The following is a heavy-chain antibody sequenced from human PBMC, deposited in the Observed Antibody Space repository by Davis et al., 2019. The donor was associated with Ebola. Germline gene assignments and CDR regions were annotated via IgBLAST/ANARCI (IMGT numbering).Heavy chain of an antibody. D-gene: IGHD4-17*01. Sequence: GESLKISCAASGFTFDDYGMSWVRQAPGKGLEWVSGINWNGGSTGYADSVKGRFTISRDNFKNTLSLQMNSLRAEDTALYYCAKDPNTNGDYDYCDNWGQGTLVTVSS. CDR2: INWNGGST. V-gene: IGHV3-20*04. J-gene: IGHJ4*02. CDR1: GFTFDDYG. CDR3: AKDPNTNGDYDYCDN.